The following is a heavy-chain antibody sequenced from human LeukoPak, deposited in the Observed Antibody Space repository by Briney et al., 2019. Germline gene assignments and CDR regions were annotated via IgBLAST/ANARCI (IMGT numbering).Heavy chain of an antibody. V-gene: IGHV4-34*01. J-gene: IGHJ4*02. D-gene: IGHD5-18*01. CDR2: INHSGST. CDR1: GGSFSGYY. CDR3: ARGGYSYGLHI. Sequence: RASETLSLTCAVYGGSFSGYYWSWIRQPPGKGLEWIGEINHSGSTNYNPSLKRRVTISVDTSKNQFSLKLSSVTAADTAVYYCARGGYSYGLHIWGQGTLVTVSS.